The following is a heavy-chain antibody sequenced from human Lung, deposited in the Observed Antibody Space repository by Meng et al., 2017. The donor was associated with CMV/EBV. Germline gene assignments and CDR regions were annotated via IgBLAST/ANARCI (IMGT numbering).Heavy chain of an antibody. CDR1: GYTLTNYY. V-gene: IGHV1-46*01. CDR2: INPSDNTT. Sequence: SVXVSXXASGYTLTNYYIHWVRQAPGQGLEWMGIINPSDNTTIYAQKFQGRVTMTRDTSTSTVYMELSSLRSDDTALYYCARDLGYSGSWYFQCYVDCWGQRTLVTVSS. CDR3: ARDLGYSGSWYFQCYVDC. D-gene: IGHD6-13*01. J-gene: IGHJ4*02.